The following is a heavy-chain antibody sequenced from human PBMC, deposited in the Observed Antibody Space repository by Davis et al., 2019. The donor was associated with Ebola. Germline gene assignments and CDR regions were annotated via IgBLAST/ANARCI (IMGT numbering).Heavy chain of an antibody. CDR1: GGSISNYY. D-gene: IGHD3-9*01. Sequence: MPSETLSLTCIVSGGSISNYYWTWIRQPPGKGLEWIGYIYHTGITEKNPSLKSRVTISVDTSKNQFSLNLYSVTAADTAVYYCARSGGPRYFDWLLSGIDNWGQGTLVTVYS. J-gene: IGHJ4*02. CDR2: IYHTGIT. CDR3: ARSGGPRYFDWLLSGIDN. V-gene: IGHV4-59*01.